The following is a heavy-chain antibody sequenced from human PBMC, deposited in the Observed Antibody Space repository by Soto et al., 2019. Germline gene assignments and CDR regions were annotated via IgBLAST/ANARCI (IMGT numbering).Heavy chain of an antibody. D-gene: IGHD3-10*01. J-gene: IGHJ4*02. CDR1: GGSISSSSYY. CDR2: IYYSGST. Sequence: QLQLQESGPGLVKPSETLSLTCTVSGGSISSSSYYWGWIRQPPGKGLEWIGSIYYSGSTYYNPSVKSRVTISVDTSKNQFSLKLSSVTAADTAVYYCARRVRGVIYYYDNPKDHYFDYWGQGTLVTVSS. V-gene: IGHV4-39*01. CDR3: ARRVRGVIYYYDNPKDHYFDY.